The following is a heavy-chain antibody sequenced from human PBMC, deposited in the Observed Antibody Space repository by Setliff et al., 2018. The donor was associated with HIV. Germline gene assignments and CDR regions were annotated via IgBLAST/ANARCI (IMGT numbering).Heavy chain of an antibody. CDR2: GHHSGHT. D-gene: IGHD1-26*01. J-gene: IGHJ3*01. V-gene: IGHV4-4*09. Sequence: KTSETLSLTCTVSGVSITSHYWNWIRQSPRKGLEWIGFGHHSGHTRQNPSLASRVTISVDMSKNQFSLKLNSLSAADTAVYYCARWESAQKAFNPWGHGTMVTVSS. CDR1: GVSITSHY. CDR3: ARWESAQKAFNP.